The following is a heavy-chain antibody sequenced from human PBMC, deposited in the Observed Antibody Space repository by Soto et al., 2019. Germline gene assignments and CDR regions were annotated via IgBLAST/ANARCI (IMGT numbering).Heavy chain of an antibody. Sequence: ASLNVSCKASGYSFATYGFSWVRQAPGQGLECVGWISAHNGDTHYSQKFQGRVTLTTDTSTNTGYMELRSLTSDDTAVYLCATEPIYYNDGSGYYPLGHWGQGTLVTVSS. CDR2: ISAHNGDT. J-gene: IGHJ4*02. CDR3: ATEPIYYNDGSGYYPLGH. V-gene: IGHV1-18*04. CDR1: GYSFATYG. D-gene: IGHD3-22*01.